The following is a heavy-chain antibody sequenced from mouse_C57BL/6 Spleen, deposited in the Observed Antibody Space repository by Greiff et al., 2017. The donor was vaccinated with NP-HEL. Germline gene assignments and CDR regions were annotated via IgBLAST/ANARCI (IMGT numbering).Heavy chain of an antibody. CDR3: ASWDYDGPRYFDG. D-gene: IGHD2-4*01. CDR1: GYTFTSYW. Sequence: VQLQQPGAELVKPGASVKLSCKASGYTFTSYWMHWVKQRPGQGLEWIGMIHPNSGSTNYNEKFKSKATLTVDKSSSTAYMQLSSLTSEDSAVDYCASWDYDGPRYFDGWGTGTTVTVSS. J-gene: IGHJ1*03. CDR2: IHPNSGST. V-gene: IGHV1-64*01.